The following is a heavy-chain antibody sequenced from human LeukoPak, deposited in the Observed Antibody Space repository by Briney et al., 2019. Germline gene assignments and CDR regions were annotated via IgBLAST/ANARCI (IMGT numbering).Heavy chain of an antibody. Sequence: GGSLRLSCAASGFTFSRYSMHWVRQAPGKGLEWVSSISSSSSYIYYADSVKGRFTISRDNAKNSLYLQMNSLRAEDTAVYYCARNSEYSSSWNYYYYMDVWGKGTTVTVSS. CDR1: GFTFSRYS. D-gene: IGHD6-6*01. CDR3: ARNSEYSSSWNYYYYMDV. J-gene: IGHJ6*03. V-gene: IGHV3-21*01. CDR2: ISSSSSYI.